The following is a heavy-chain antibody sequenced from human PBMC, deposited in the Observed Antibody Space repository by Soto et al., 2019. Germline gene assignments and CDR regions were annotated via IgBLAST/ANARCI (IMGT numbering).Heavy chain of an antibody. CDR3: ARGSGYYYWDDY. J-gene: IGHJ4*02. V-gene: IGHV1-3*05. Sequence: QVRLVQSGAEEKKPGASVKVSCKASGYTFTSYAMHWVRQAPGQSLEWMGWINAGNGNTKYSQKFQGRVTITRDTSASTAYMELSSLRSEDTAVYYCARGSGYYYWDDYWGQGTLVTVSS. CDR1: GYTFTSYA. D-gene: IGHD3-22*01. CDR2: INAGNGNT.